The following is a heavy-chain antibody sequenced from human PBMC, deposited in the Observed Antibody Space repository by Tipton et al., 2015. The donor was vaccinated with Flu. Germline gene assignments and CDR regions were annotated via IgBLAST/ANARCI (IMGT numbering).Heavy chain of an antibody. CDR1: GFTVSSNY. CDR2: IYTSGTT. D-gene: IGHD2/OR15-2a*01. V-gene: IGHV3-53*01. Sequence: QLVQSGGGLIQPGGSLRLSCAASGFTVSSNYMSWVRQAPGKGLEWVSVIYTSGTTYYADSVKGRFTISKDDSKNTLYLQMNSLRGEDTAVYYCARGRGYCVTTTCLLPFDFWGQGTLVTVSS. J-gene: IGHJ4*02. CDR3: ARGRGYCVTTTCLLPFDF.